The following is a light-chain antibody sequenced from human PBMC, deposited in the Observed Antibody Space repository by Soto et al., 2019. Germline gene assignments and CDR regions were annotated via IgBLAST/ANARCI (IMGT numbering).Light chain of an antibody. Sequence: EIVMTQSPATLSVSPGERATLSCRASQSVNSKLAWYQQKPGRAPRLLIYGASTMATGIPARFSGSGSGTEFTLTISSLQSEDFAVYYCQQYNNWWTFGQGTKVEIK. CDR1: QSVNSK. CDR2: GAS. J-gene: IGKJ1*01. V-gene: IGKV3-15*01. CDR3: QQYNNWWT.